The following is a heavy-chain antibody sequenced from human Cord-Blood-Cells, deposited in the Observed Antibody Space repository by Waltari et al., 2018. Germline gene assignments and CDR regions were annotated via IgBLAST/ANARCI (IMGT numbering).Heavy chain of an antibody. V-gene: IGHV3-73*02. CDR3: TRLRALGNAFDI. CDR1: GFTFSGSA. CDR2: IRSKANSYAT. Sequence: EVQLVESGGGLVQPGGSLKLSCAASGFTFSGSAMHWVRQASGKGLEWVGRIRSKANSYATAYAASVKGRFTISRDDSKNTAYLQMNSLKTEDTAVYYCTRLRALGNAFDIWGQGTMVTVSS. D-gene: IGHD3-10*01. J-gene: IGHJ3*02.